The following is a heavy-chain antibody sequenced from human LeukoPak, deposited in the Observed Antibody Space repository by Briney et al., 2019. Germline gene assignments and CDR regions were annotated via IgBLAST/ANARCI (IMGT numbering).Heavy chain of an antibody. CDR3: AKAANERWELLTDDAFDI. CDR1: GFTFSSYG. J-gene: IGHJ3*02. CDR2: ISGSGGST. D-gene: IGHD1-26*01. V-gene: IGHV3-23*01. Sequence: PGGSLRLSCAASGFTFSSYGMSWVRQAPGKGLEWVSAISGSGGSTYYADSVKGRFTISRDNSKNTLYLQMNSLRAEDTAVYYCAKAANERWELLTDDAFDIWGQGTMVTVSS.